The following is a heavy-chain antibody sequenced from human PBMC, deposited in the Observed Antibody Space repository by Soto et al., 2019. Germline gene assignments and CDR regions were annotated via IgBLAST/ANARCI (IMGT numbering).Heavy chain of an antibody. D-gene: IGHD5-18*01. CDR2: ISGSGGST. V-gene: IGHV3-23*01. J-gene: IGHJ6*02. Sequence: EVQLLESGGGLVQPGGSLRLSCADSGFTFSSYAMSWVRQAPGKGLEWVSAISGSGGSTYYADSVKGRFTISRDNSKNTLYLQMNSLRAEDTAVYYCAKDLRGYSYGLGGMDVWGQGTTVTVSS. CDR1: GFTFSSYA. CDR3: AKDLRGYSYGLGGMDV.